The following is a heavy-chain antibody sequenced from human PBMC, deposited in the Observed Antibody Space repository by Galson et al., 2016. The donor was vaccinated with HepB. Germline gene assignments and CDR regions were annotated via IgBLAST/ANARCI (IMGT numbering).Heavy chain of an antibody. CDR2: IWYDGSNK. J-gene: IGHJ3*02. Sequence: SLRLSCAASGFTFSSYSMHWVRQAPGKGLEWVAVIWYDGSNKYYADSVKGRFTISRDNSKNTLYLQMNSQRAEDTAVYYCAIEDPVAVTACDIWGQGTMVTVYS. CDR3: AIEDPVAVTACDI. CDR1: GFTFSSYS. V-gene: IGHV3-33*01. D-gene: IGHD6-19*01.